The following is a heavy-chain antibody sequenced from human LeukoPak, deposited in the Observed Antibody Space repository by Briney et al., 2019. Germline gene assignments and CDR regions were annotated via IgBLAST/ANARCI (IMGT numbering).Heavy chain of an antibody. V-gene: IGHV4-59*01. CDR1: GGSISSYY. J-gene: IGHJ4*02. CDR3: ARDRGPTYYYDSSGYYTRGPLDY. D-gene: IGHD3-22*01. Sequence: SETLSLTCTVSGGSISSYYWSWLRQPPGKGLEWIGYIYYSGSANYNASLKSRVTISVDTSKNQFSLKLSSVTAADTAVYYCARDRGPTYYYDSSGYYTRGPLDYWGQGTLVTVSS. CDR2: IYYSGSA.